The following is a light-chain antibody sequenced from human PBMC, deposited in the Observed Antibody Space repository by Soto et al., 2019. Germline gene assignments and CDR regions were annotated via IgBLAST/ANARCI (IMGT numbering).Light chain of an antibody. Sequence: QSVLTQPASVSGSPGQSITISCTGTSSDVGGYNYVSWYQQHPGKAPKLMIYEVSNRPSGVSNRFSGSKSGNTASLTISGLQAEDEADYYCSSYTSSSTLNYVFGTGTKLTGL. CDR2: EVS. J-gene: IGLJ1*01. CDR3: SSYTSSSTLNYV. CDR1: SSDVGGYNY. V-gene: IGLV2-14*01.